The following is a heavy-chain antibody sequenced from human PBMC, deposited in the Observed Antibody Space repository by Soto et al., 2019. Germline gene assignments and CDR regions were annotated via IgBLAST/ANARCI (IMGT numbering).Heavy chain of an antibody. CDR3: AKNRPPRLGYFDY. CDR2: ISGSGGST. CDR1: GFPFSSYA. V-gene: IGHV3-23*01. J-gene: IGHJ4*02. Sequence: LSLTCAASGFPFSSYAMSWVRQAPGKGLEWVSAISGSGGSTYYADSVKGRFTISRDNSKNTLYLQMNSLRAEDTAVYYCAKNRPPRLGYFDYWGQGTLVTVSS.